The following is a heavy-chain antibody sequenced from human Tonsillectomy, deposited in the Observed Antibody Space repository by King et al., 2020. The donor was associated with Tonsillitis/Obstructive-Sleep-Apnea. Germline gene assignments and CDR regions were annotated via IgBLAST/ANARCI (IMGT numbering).Heavy chain of an antibody. Sequence: VQLVESGGGVVQPGRSLRLSCTASGFIFSFYAINWVRQVPGKGLEWVAIISYEGSYKYYGDSVKGRFAISRDNSKNTLYMQMNSLRAEDTAFYFCATDRSPYGILTGPDSWGQATLVTVSS. D-gene: IGHD3-9*01. V-gene: IGHV3-30*09. CDR3: ATDRSPYGILTGPDS. J-gene: IGHJ4*02. CDR2: ISYEGSYK. CDR1: GFIFSFYA.